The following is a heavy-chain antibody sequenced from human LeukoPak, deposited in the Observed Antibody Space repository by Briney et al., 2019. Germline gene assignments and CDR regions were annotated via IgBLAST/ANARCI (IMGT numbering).Heavy chain of an antibody. J-gene: IGHJ6*03. Sequence: SETLSLTCTVSGGSISSSSYYWGWIRQPPGKGLEWIGSIYYSGSTYYNPSLKSRVTISVDTSKNQFSLKLSSVTAADTAVYYCARLGIRAYYYYYMDVWGKGTTVTVSS. CDR3: ARLGIRAYYYYYMDV. V-gene: IGHV4-39*01. CDR1: GGSISSSSYY. CDR2: IYYSGST. D-gene: IGHD1-26*01.